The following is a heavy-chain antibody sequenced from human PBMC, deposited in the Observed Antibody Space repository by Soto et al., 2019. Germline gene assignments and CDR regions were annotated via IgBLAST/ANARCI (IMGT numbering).Heavy chain of an antibody. CDR2: IYYSGST. CDR1: GGSISSGGYY. D-gene: IGHD2-21*02. Sequence: QVQLQESGPGLVKPSQTLSLTCTVSGGSISSGGYYWSWIRQHPGKGLEWSGYIYYSGSTYYNPFLQSRGTISVDPSKNQFSLKLSSVTAADTAVYYCARVCGGDCHYGMDVWGQGTTVTVSS. J-gene: IGHJ6*02. CDR3: ARVCGGDCHYGMDV. V-gene: IGHV4-31*03.